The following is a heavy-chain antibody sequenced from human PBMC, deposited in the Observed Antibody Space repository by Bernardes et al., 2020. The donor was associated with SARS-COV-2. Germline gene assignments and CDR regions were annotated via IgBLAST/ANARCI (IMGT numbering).Heavy chain of an antibody. J-gene: IGHJ4*02. CDR3: ARGLEPGYDLWSGYPDY. V-gene: IGHV1-18*01. CDR1: GYTFTSYG. CDR2: IAAYNLKT. Sequence: ASVKVSCKASGYTFTSYGINWVRQAPGQGLEWMGWIAAYNLKTVYEQKLQGRVTMTIEISTSTTYMELRSLTSDDTAVYFCARGLEPGYDLWSGYPDYWGQGTLVTVSS. D-gene: IGHD3-3*01.